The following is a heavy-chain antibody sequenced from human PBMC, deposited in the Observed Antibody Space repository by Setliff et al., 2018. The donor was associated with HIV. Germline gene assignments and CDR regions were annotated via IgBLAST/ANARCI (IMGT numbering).Heavy chain of an antibody. D-gene: IGHD3-22*01. Sequence: ASVKVSCKASGYTFTDYFLHWVRQAPGQGLEWMGYINPNTGDTNSAQKFQGRVTVTRDTSISSVYMELSRLRSDDSAVYYCVRAEDYSDFRGYWEYFDFWGQGTLVTVSS. J-gene: IGHJ4*02. V-gene: IGHV1-2*02. CDR2: INPNTGDT. CDR3: VRAEDYSDFRGYWEYFDF. CDR1: GYTFTDYF.